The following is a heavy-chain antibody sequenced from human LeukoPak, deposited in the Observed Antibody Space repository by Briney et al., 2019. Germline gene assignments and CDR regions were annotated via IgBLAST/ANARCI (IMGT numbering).Heavy chain of an antibody. CDR2: INPVFGTA. D-gene: IGHD5-18*01. Sequence: GASVKVSCKASGDTFSSYVISWVRQAPGQGLEWMGGINPVFGTAHYAQKFQDRVTITADESTSTAYMELSSLRSEDTAVYYCARDREVQLWLHSPHGMDVWGQGTTVTVSS. CDR3: ARDREVQLWLHSPHGMDV. J-gene: IGHJ6*02. CDR1: GDTFSSYV. V-gene: IGHV1-69*13.